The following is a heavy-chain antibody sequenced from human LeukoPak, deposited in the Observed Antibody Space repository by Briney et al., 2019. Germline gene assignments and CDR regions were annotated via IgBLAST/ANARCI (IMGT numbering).Heavy chain of an antibody. V-gene: IGHV3-23*01. CDR2: ISGSGETT. CDR3: ARDPSGIIARRFDP. CDR1: GFTFPTYA. Sequence: LTGGSLRLSCAASGFTFPTYAMSWVRQAPGEGLQWVSSISGSGETTFYADSVKGRFTISRDNSKNTIYLQMNSLRAEDTAIYYCARDPSGIIARRFDPWGQGRMVSVSS. D-gene: IGHD6-25*01. J-gene: IGHJ5*02.